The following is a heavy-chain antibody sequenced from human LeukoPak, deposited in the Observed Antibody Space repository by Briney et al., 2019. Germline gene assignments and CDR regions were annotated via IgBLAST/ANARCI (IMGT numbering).Heavy chain of an antibody. CDR3: ARAGSYYYYGMDV. J-gene: IGHJ6*02. CDR1: GGSFSGYY. CDR2: INHSGST. Sequence: PSEILSLTCAVYGGSFSGYYWSWIRQPPGKGLEWSGEINHSGSTNYNPSLKSRVTISVDTSKNQFSLKLSSVTAADTAVYYCARAGSYYYYGMDVWGQGTTVTVSS. V-gene: IGHV4-34*01.